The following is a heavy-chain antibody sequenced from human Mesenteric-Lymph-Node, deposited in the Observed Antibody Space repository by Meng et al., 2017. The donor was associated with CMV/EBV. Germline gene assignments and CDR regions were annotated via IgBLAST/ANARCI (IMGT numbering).Heavy chain of an antibody. Sequence: GESLKISCQGSGYSFTSYWIGWVRQMPGKGLEWMGIIYPGDSDTRYSQSFQGQVVISADKSTSTVFLQWNSLKASDSGMYFCARHGETVFGVIDNWGHGTLVTVSS. CDR3: ARHGETVFGVIDN. V-gene: IGHV5-51*01. CDR1: GYSFTSYW. D-gene: IGHD3-3*01. J-gene: IGHJ4*01. CDR2: IYPGDSDT.